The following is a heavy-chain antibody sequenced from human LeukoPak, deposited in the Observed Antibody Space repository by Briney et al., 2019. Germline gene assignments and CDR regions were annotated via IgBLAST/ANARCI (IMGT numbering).Heavy chain of an antibody. CDR2: IIPILGIA. J-gene: IGHJ4*02. D-gene: IGHD2-2*01. V-gene: IGHV1-69*04. Sequence: SVKVSCKASGGTFSSYAISWVRQAPGQGLEWMGRIIPILGIANYAQKFQGRVTITADKSTSTAYMELSSLRSEDTAVYYCAAVVVAFPRPPDYWGQGTLVTVSS. CDR1: GGTFSSYA. CDR3: AAVVVAFPRPPDY.